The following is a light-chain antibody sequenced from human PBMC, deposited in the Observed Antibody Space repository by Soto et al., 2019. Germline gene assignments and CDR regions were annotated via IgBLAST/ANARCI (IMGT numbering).Light chain of an antibody. J-gene: IGKJ2*01. V-gene: IGKV1-5*03. CDR3: QQSYSTPPT. Sequence: DIQMTQSPFTLSASVGDRVTITCRASQSISSWLAWYQQKPGKAPKLLIYKASTLESGVPSNFSGSGSGTEFTLTISSLQPEDFATYYCQQSYSTPPTFGQGTKLEIK. CDR2: KAS. CDR1: QSISSW.